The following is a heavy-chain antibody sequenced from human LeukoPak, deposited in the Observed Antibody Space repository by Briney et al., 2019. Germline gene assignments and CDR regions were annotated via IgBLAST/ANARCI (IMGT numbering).Heavy chain of an antibody. Sequence: PGRSLRLSCAASGFTFDDYAMHWVRQAPGKGLEWVAVISYDGSNKYYADSVKGRFTISRDNSKNTLYLQMNSLRAEDTAVYYCAMSYYDILTGYSFDYWGQGTLVTVSS. D-gene: IGHD3-9*01. CDR1: GFTFDDYA. V-gene: IGHV3-30-3*01. J-gene: IGHJ4*02. CDR2: ISYDGSNK. CDR3: AMSYYDILTGYSFDY.